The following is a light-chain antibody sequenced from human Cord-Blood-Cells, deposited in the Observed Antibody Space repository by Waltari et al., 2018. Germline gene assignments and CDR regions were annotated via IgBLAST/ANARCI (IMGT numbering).Light chain of an antibody. CDR2: DVS. CDR1: SSDVGGYNY. Sequence: QSALTQPASVSGSPGQSITISCTGTSSDVGGYNYVSWYHQHPGKAPKLMINDVSNGPSGVSNRFSAYKSGNTASPTISGLQAEDGADYYCSSYTSSSTWVFGGGTKLTVL. V-gene: IGLV2-14*01. J-gene: IGLJ3*02. CDR3: SSYTSSSTWV.